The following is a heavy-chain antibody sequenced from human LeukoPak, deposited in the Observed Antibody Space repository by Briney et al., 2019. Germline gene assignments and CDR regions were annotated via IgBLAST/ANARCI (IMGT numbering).Heavy chain of an antibody. D-gene: IGHD4-17*01. J-gene: IGHJ5*02. V-gene: IGHV3-7*01. Sequence: PGGSLRLSCAASGFTFSSYWMSWVRQAPGKGPEWVANIKQDGREEYYVDSVKGRFTISRDNAKNSLYLQMNSLRAEDTAVYYCARWRHDYGDEKFDPWGQGTLVTVSS. CDR2: IKQDGREE. CDR1: GFTFSSYW. CDR3: ARWRHDYGDEKFDP.